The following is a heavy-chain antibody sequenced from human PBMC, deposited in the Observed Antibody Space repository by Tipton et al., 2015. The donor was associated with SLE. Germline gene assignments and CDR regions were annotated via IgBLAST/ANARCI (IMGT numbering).Heavy chain of an antibody. CDR2: IYYSGST. D-gene: IGHD6-6*01. CDR3: ARLPGYSSSSAYYYGMDV. CDR1: GGSISSSSYY. V-gene: IGHV4-39*01. Sequence: TLSLTCTVSGGSISSSSYYWGWIRQPPGKGLEWIGSIYYSGSTYYNPSLKSRVTISVDTSKNQFSLKLSSVTAADTAVYYCARLPGYSSSSAYYYGMDVWGQGTTVTVSS. J-gene: IGHJ6*02.